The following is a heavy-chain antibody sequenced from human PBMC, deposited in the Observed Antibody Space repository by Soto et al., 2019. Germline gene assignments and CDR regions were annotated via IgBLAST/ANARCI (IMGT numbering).Heavy chain of an antibody. CDR2: IKHDGSGT. CDR1: GFTFSTYW. Sequence: EVQLVESGGGLVQPGGSLRLSCAASGFTFSTYWMHWVRQAPGKGLVWVSRIKHDGSGTYYVDSVEGRFTISRDNAKNTLYLQMNSLRAEDTAVYYCVRGDGDYYDGNGYLGRHWGQGTLVTVSS. V-gene: IGHV3-74*01. J-gene: IGHJ4*02. D-gene: IGHD3-22*01. CDR3: VRGDGDYYDGNGYLGRH.